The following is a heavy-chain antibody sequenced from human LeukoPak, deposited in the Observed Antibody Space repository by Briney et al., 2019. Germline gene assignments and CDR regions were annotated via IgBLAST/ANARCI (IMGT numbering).Heavy chain of an antibody. CDR2: MNPNSGNT. V-gene: IGHV1-8*01. Sequence: ASVKVSCKASGYTFTSYDINWVRQATGQGLEWMGWMNPNSGNTGYAQKFQGRVTMTRNTSISTAYMELSRLRSEDTAVYYCARVYAEALIRQNWFDPWGQGTLVTVSS. CDR3: ARVYAEALIRQNWFDP. J-gene: IGHJ5*02. D-gene: IGHD2-8*01. CDR1: GYTFTSYD.